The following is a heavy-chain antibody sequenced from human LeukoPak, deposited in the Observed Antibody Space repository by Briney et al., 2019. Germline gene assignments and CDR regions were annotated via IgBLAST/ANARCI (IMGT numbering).Heavy chain of an antibody. J-gene: IGHJ4*02. CDR3: TRGLFVGPHPVHIAAAGPFDY. Sequence: SQTLSLTCAISGDSVSSKSAAWNWIRQSPSRGLEWLGRTYYRSKWYNDYAVSVKSRITINPDTSKNQFSLKLSSVTAADTAVYYCTRGLFVGPHPVHIAAAGPFDYWGQGTLVTVSS. V-gene: IGHV6-1*01. D-gene: IGHD6-13*01. CDR1: GDSVSSKSAA. CDR2: TYYRSKWYN.